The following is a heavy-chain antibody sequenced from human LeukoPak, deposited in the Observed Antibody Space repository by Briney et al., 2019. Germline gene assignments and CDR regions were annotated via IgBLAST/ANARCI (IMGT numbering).Heavy chain of an antibody. Sequence: PGGSLRLSCAASGFTFSTYWMNWVRQTPGKGLEWVANIKEDGSRQYYVDSVKGRFTISRDNAKNSLYLQMNSLRVEDTAVYYCARDGGGYDSWGQGTLVTVSS. V-gene: IGHV3-7*01. CDR2: IKEDGSRQ. J-gene: IGHJ5*01. CDR1: GFTFSTYW. D-gene: IGHD5-24*01. CDR3: ARDGGGYDS.